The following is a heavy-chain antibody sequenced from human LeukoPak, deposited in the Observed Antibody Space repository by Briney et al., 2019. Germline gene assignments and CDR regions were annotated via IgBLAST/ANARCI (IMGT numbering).Heavy chain of an antibody. J-gene: IGHJ3*02. CDR1: GYTLTELS. D-gene: IGHD2-21*02. CDR2: FDPEDGET. CDR3: ATFLGVVVTATRNDVFDI. Sequence: ASVKVSCKVSGYTLTELSMHWVRQAPGKGLEWMGGFDPEDGETIYAQKFQGRVTMTEDTSTDTAYMELSSLRSEDTAVYYCATFLGVVVTATRNDVFDIWGQGTMVTVSS. V-gene: IGHV1-24*01.